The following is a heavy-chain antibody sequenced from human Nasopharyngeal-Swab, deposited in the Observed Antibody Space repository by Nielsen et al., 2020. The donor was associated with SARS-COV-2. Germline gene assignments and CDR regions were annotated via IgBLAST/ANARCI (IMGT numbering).Heavy chain of an antibody. CDR3: AAWWELSAFDI. J-gene: IGHJ3*02. V-gene: IGHV1-2*06. D-gene: IGHD1-26*01. Sequence: ASVKVSCKASGYTFTGYYMHWVRQAPGQGLEWMGRINPNSGGTNYAQKFQGRVTMTGDTSISTAYMELSRLRSDDTAVYYCAAWWELSAFDIWGQGTMVTVSS. CDR1: GYTFTGYY. CDR2: INPNSGGT.